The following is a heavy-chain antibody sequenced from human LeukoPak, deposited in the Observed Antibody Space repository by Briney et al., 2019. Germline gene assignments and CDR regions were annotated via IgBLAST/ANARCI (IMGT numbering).Heavy chain of an antibody. Sequence: SETLSLTCAVYGGSFSGYYWSWIRQPPGKGLEWIGEINHSGSTNYNPSLKSRVTISVDTSNNQVSLKLSSVTAADTAVYYCARGSRDFCSSTSCSRSTFDYWGQGTLVTVSS. V-gene: IGHV4-34*01. CDR1: GGSFSGYY. CDR3: ARGSRDFCSSTSCSRSTFDY. CDR2: INHSGST. D-gene: IGHD2-2*01. J-gene: IGHJ4*02.